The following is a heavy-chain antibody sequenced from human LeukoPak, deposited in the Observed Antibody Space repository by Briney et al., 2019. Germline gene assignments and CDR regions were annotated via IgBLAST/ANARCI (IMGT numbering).Heavy chain of an antibody. CDR3: ARQTWCAESFFDY. J-gene: IGHJ4*02. D-gene: IGHD3-10*01. CDR1: DDTISSYY. CDR2: IYSSGST. Sequence: SETLSLTCPVSDDTISSYYWSWIRQPPGKGLEWIGLIYSSGSTNYNPSLKSRLTISVDTYKNQFSLRLTSETGADTAVYYCARQTWCAESFFDYWGQRTVVSVSS. V-gene: IGHV4-4*09.